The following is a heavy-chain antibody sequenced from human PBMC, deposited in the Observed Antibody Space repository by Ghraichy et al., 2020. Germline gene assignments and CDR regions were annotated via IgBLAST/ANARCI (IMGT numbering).Heavy chain of an antibody. J-gene: IGHJ2*01. CDR2: ISSDESNK. CDR3: ARGQLSGYFDL. Sequence: GGSLRLSCAASGFTFSNYAMHWVRQAPGKGLEWVAVISSDESNKNYPDSVKGRFTISRDNSKNTLYLQMNSLRAEDTAVYYCARGQLSGYFDLWGRGTLVTVSS. V-gene: IGHV3-30-3*01. CDR1: GFTFSNYA. D-gene: IGHD5-18*01.